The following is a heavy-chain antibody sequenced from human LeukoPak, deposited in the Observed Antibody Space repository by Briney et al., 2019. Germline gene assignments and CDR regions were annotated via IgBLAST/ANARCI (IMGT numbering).Heavy chain of an antibody. CDR2: ISAYNGNT. Sequence: ASVKVSCKASGYTFTSHGISWVRQAPGQGLEWMGWISAYNGNTNYAQKLQGRVTMTTDTSTSTAYMELRSLRSDDTAVYYCARLAWLGTYNWLDPWGQGTLVTVSS. CDR1: GYTFTSHG. D-gene: IGHD5-12*01. CDR3: ARLAWLGTYNWLDP. V-gene: IGHV1-18*01. J-gene: IGHJ5*02.